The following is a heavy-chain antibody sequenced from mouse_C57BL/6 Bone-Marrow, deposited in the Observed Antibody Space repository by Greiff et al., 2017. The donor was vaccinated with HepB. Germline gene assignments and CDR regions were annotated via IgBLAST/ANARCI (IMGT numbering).Heavy chain of an antibody. CDR3: VRSINYYGSSQYYFDY. Sequence: VQLQQPGTELVKPGASVKLSCKASGYTFTSYWMHWVKQRPGQGLEWIGNINPSNGGTNYNEKFKSKATLTVDKSSSTAYMQLSSLTSEDSAVYSCVRSINYYGSSQYYFDYWGQGTTLTVSS. D-gene: IGHD1-1*01. CDR1: GYTFTSYW. V-gene: IGHV1-53*01. J-gene: IGHJ2*01. CDR2: INPSNGGT.